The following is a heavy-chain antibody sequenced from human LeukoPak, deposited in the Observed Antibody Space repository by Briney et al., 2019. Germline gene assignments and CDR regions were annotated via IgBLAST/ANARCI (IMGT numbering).Heavy chain of an antibody. CDR3: AKYPQLAYFDY. CDR2: ISGSGDST. D-gene: IGHD6-13*01. V-gene: IGHV3-23*01. Sequence: GGSLRLSCAASGFSYSTYAMSWVRQAPGKGLEWVSAISGSGDSTYYADSVKGRFTISRDNSKNTLYLQMNSLRAEDTAVYYCAKYPQLAYFDYWGQGTLVTVSS. CDR1: GFSYSTYA. J-gene: IGHJ4*02.